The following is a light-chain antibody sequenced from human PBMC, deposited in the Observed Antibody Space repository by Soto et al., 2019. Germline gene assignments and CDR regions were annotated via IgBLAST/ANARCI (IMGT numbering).Light chain of an antibody. J-gene: IGKJ5*01. V-gene: IGKV1-13*02. Sequence: AIQLTQSPYSLSANVGDRDTITCRASQVLCSALGWYQHKPGKPPKFLIYDVSTLESGVPSRFSGSGSGTIFTLIISSLQPEDFATYYCQQCNTYPITVGQGTRLEIK. CDR2: DVS. CDR3: QQCNTYPIT. CDR1: QVLCSA.